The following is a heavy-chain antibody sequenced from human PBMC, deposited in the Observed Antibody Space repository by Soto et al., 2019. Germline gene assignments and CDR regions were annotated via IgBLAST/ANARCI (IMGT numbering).Heavy chain of an antibody. V-gene: IGHV1-69*08. D-gene: IGHD3-10*01. Sequence: QVQLVQSGAEVKKPGSSVKVSCKASGGTFSTYTINWVRQAPGQGLEWMGRIIPLLDVTNNAQRFQGRVTITDDKSTSTVYMELTSLTSQDTAVYYCARDSGTVGYDDSWGQGTLVTVSS. CDR1: GGTFSTYT. CDR2: IIPLLDVT. J-gene: IGHJ4*02. CDR3: ARDSGTVGYDDS.